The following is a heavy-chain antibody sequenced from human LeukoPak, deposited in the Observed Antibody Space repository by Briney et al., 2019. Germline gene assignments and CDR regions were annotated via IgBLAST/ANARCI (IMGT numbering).Heavy chain of an antibody. J-gene: IGHJ5*02. V-gene: IGHV1-2*02. Sequence: ASVKVSCKASGYTFTNSYMHWVRQAPGQGLEWVGWINLNNGGTNHAQKFRGRVTMTSDTSIRTAYMELSSLRFDDTAVYYCARTAGGSGRWGDNWFDPWGQGTLVTVSS. CDR3: ARTAGGSGRWGDNWFDP. D-gene: IGHD3-10*01. CDR1: GYTFTNSY. CDR2: INLNNGGT.